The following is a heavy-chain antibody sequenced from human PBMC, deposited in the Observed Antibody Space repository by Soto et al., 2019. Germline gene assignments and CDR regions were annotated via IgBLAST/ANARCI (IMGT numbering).Heavy chain of an antibody. CDR2: ITSGGRSI. V-gene: IGHV3-48*03. D-gene: IGHD2-15*01. J-gene: IGHJ4*02. CDR1: GFTFSDYE. Sequence: VGSLRLSCTASGFTFSDYEMNWVRQAPGKGLEWVSYITSGGRSIYYADSVKGRFIISRDNAENSLYLQMNSLRPEDTAVYYCVRRMASPDQWGQGTLVTVSS. CDR3: VRRMASPDQ.